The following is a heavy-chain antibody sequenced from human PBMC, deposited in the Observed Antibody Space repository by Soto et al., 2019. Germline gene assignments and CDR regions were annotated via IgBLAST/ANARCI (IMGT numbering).Heavy chain of an antibody. D-gene: IGHD6-19*01. CDR2: VYYSGNT. V-gene: IGHV4-59*01. Sequence: SETLSLTCTVSGGSINAYFWTWIRQAPGKGLEWIGFVYYSGNTNYNPSLKSRVSISLHTSKNQFSLKLSSVTAADTAVYYCARGVDRQWADYWGQGTLVTVSS. CDR3: ARGVDRQWADY. CDR1: GGSINAYF. J-gene: IGHJ4*02.